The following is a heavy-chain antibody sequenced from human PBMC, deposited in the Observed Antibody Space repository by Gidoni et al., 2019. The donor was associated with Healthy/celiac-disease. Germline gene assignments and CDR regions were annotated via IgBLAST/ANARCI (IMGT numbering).Heavy chain of an antibody. Sequence: QVQLQQWGAGLLKPSETLSLTCAVYGGSFSGYYWSWIRQPPGKGLEWIGEINHSGSTNYNPSLKSRVTISVDTSKNQFSLKLSSVTAADTAVYYCASVLAGIFDYWGQGTLVTVSS. D-gene: IGHD3-10*01. CDR3: ASVLAGIFDY. J-gene: IGHJ4*02. V-gene: IGHV4-34*01. CDR1: GGSFSGYY. CDR2: INHSGST.